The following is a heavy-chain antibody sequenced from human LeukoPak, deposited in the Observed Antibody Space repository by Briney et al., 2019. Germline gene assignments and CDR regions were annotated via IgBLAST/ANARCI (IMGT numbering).Heavy chain of an antibody. Sequence: GGSLRLSCAASGFTFSDHYMSWIRQAPGKGLEWVAVIWYDGSNKYYADSVKGRFTISRDNSKNTLYLQMNSLRADDTAVYYCARIPWVGELLGGDYWGQGTLVTVSS. D-gene: IGHD3-10*01. CDR1: GFTFSDHY. V-gene: IGHV3-33*08. CDR2: IWYDGSNK. CDR3: ARIPWVGELLGGDY. J-gene: IGHJ4*02.